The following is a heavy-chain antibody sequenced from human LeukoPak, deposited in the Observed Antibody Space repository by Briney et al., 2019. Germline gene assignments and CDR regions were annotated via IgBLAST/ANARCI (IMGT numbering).Heavy chain of an antibody. J-gene: IGHJ4*02. CDR3: ARRGTTGVFDY. V-gene: IGHV6-1*01. D-gene: IGHD4-17*01. Sequence: SQTLSLTCALSGDSVSINSAACNWIRQSPSRGLEWLGRTYYTSKWYNDYAVSVKSRITINSDTSKNQFFLQVNSVTPEDTAVYFCARRGTTGVFDYWGQGTLVTVSS. CDR1: GDSVSINSAA. CDR2: TYYTSKWYN.